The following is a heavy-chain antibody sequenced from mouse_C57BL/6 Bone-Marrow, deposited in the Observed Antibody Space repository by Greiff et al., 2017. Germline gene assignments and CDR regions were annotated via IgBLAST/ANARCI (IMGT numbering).Heavy chain of an antibody. D-gene: IGHD2-1*01. CDR3: AKNRAYGNFYFDN. V-gene: IGHV2-5*01. Sequence: QVQLKQSGPGLVQPSQSLSISCTVSGFSLTRYGVHWVRQSPGKGLEWLGVIWRGGSTDDNAAFMSRLSITKDNSTSQVFFKMNSLQADDTAIYYCAKNRAYGNFYFDNWGQGTTLTVTS. CDR1: GFSLTRYG. CDR2: IWRGGST. J-gene: IGHJ2*01.